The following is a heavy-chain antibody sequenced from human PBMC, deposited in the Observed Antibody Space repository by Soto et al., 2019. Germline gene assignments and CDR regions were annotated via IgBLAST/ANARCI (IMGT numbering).Heavy chain of an antibody. CDR1: GYSISSGYY. CDR3: ARVGGYGMDV. V-gene: IGHV4-38-2*01. D-gene: IGHD3-10*01. J-gene: IGHJ6*02. CDR2: IYHSGST. Sequence: SETLSLTCAVSGYSISSGYYWGWIRQPPGKGLEWIGCIYHSGSTYYNPSLKSRVTISVDTSKNQFSLKLSSVTAADTAVYYCARVGGYGMDVWGQGTTVTVSS.